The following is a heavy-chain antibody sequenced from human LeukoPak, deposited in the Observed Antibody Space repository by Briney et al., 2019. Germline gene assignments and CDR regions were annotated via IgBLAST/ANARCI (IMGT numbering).Heavy chain of an antibody. D-gene: IGHD6-13*01. V-gene: IGHV4-61*02. CDR2: IYPSAST. CDR3: ARDVLAAPGTFDY. Sequence: SETLSLTCSVSGDSISSGSFYWSWIRQPAGRGLEWIGRIYPSASTNYNPSLKSRVTISLDTSKNQFSLKLSSVTAADTAVYYCARDVLAAPGTFDYWGRGALVTVSS. J-gene: IGHJ4*02. CDR1: GDSISSGSFY.